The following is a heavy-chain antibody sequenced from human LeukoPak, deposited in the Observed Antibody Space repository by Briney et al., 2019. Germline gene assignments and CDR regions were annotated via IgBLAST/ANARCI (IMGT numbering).Heavy chain of an antibody. CDR3: ARDYYDSSGRSTTLDY. Sequence: GRSLRLSCAASGFTFSSYSMNWVRQAPGKGLEWVSHITASGTAMFYADSVKGRFTISRDNAKNSLYLQMNSLRDEDTAVYYCARDYYDSSGRSTTLDYWGQGTLVTVSS. CDR2: ITASGTAM. D-gene: IGHD3-22*01. V-gene: IGHV3-48*02. J-gene: IGHJ4*02. CDR1: GFTFSSYS.